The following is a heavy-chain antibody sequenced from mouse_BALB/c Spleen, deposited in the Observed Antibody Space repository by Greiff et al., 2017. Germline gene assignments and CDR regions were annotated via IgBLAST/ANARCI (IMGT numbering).Heavy chain of an antibody. Sequence: QVQLQQSGPGLVQPSQSLSITCTVSGFSLTSYGVHWVRQSPGKGLEWLGVIWSGGSTDYNAAFISRLSISKDNSKSQVFFKMNSLQANDTAIYYCARNSHYYGSSYRAMDYWGQGTSVTVSS. V-gene: IGHV2-2*02. J-gene: IGHJ4*01. CDR3: ARNSHYYGSSYRAMDY. CDR2: IWSGGST. CDR1: GFSLTSYG. D-gene: IGHD1-1*01.